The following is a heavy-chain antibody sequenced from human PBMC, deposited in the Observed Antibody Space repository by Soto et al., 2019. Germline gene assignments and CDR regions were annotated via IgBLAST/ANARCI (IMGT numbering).Heavy chain of an antibody. J-gene: IGHJ4*02. Sequence: QLQLQESGPGLVKPSETLSLTCTVSGGSISSNNYHWGWIRQPPGKGLDWIGTIYYSRSTYYNPSLKSRVTISVDTSTNQFSLELISVTAADTAVYYCARLLTAAAHTEYWGQGTLVTVSS. CDR1: GGSISSNNYH. CDR3: ARLLTAAAHTEY. V-gene: IGHV4-39*01. D-gene: IGHD6-13*01. CDR2: IYYSRST.